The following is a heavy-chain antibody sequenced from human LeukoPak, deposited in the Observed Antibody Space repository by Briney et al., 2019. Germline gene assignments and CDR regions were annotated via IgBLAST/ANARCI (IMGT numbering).Heavy chain of an antibody. CDR3: ARVYSSSSGKNAFDI. V-gene: IGHV3-23*01. Sequence: PGGSLRLSCAASGFTFSSYAMSWVRQAPGKGLEWVSVISGSGGNTYYADSVKGRFTISRDNSKNTLYLQLNSLRAEDTAVYYCARVYSSSSGKNAFDIWGQGTMVTVSS. J-gene: IGHJ3*02. CDR2: ISGSGGNT. CDR1: GFTFSSYA. D-gene: IGHD6-6*01.